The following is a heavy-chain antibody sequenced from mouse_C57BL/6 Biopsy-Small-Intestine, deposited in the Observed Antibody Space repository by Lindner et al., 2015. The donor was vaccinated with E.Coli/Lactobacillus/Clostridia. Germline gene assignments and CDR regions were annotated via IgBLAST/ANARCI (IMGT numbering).Heavy chain of an antibody. CDR1: GFTFSSYG. J-gene: IGHJ2*01. CDR3: ARQLGDC. D-gene: IGHD4-1*01. CDR2: ISSGGSYT. V-gene: IGHV5-6*01. Sequence: VQLQESGGDLVKPGGSLKLSCAASGFTFSSYGMSWVRQTPDKRLEWVATISSGGSYTYYPDSVKGRFTISRDNAKNTLYLQMSSLKSEDTAMYYCARQLGDCWGQGTTLTVSS.